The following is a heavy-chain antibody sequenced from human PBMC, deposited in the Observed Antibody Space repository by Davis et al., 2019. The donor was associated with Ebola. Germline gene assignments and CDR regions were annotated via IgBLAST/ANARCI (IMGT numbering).Heavy chain of an antibody. J-gene: IGHJ6*02. Sequence: PGGSLRLSCAASGFTFSSYWMHWVRQAPGKGLVWVSRINSDGSSTSYADSVKGRFTISRDNAKNTLYLQMNSLRAEDTAVYYCAKDHWVRGVIVVHYYYGMDVWGQGTTVTVSS. V-gene: IGHV3-74*01. D-gene: IGHD3-10*01. CDR3: AKDHWVRGVIVVHYYYGMDV. CDR2: INSDGSST. CDR1: GFTFSSYW.